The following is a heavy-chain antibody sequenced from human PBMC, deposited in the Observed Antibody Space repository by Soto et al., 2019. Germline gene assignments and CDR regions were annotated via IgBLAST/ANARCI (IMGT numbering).Heavy chain of an antibody. CDR1: GMSISSNVW. CDR3: ARAVYCTTANCWDDFHYYNIDV. CDR2: IYHSGGI. D-gene: IGHD2-2*01. J-gene: IGHJ6*02. V-gene: IGHV4-4*02. Sequence: QVRLQESGPGLVKPSETLSLACAVSGMSISSNVWWSWVRQSPGKGLEWIAEIYHSGGITYNPSLKSRVTISVDKAGNQFSLKMTSVTAADTAMYYCARAVYCTTANCWDDFHYYNIDVWGQGTAVTVSS.